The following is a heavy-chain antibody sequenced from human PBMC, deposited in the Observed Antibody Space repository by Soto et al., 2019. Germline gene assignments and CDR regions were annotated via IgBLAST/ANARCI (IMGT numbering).Heavy chain of an antibody. Sequence: LSLTCTVSGGSISSYYWSWIRQPPGKGLEWIGYIYYSGSTNYNPSLKSRVTISVDTSKNQFSLKLSSVTAADTAVYYCARGLRRGSGSSNWFDPWGQGTLVTVSS. J-gene: IGHJ5*02. CDR3: ARGLRRGSGSSNWFDP. CDR1: GGSISSYY. V-gene: IGHV4-59*01. CDR2: IYYSGST. D-gene: IGHD3-10*01.